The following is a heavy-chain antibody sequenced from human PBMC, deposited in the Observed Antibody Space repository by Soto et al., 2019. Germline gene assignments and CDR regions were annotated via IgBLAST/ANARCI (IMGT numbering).Heavy chain of an antibody. CDR2: FIPIFGTA. CDR3: ASDAIAYTWNGGSGF. J-gene: IGHJ4*02. D-gene: IGHD3-16*01. Sequence: QVQLVQSGAEVKKPGSSVKVSCKASGGTFSSYAISWVRQAPGQGLEWMGGFIPIFGTANYAQKFQGRVTSTGDRSTSTAYMELGSLRSEDTAVYFSASDAIAYTWNGGSGFWGQGTLFTVSA. V-gene: IGHV1-69*12. CDR1: GGTFSSYA.